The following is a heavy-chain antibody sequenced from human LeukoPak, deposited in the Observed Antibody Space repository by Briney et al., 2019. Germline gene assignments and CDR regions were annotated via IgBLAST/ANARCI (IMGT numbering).Heavy chain of an antibody. J-gene: IGHJ5*02. CDR1: GFTFSSYA. D-gene: IGHD6-13*01. Sequence: GGSLRLSCAASGFTFSSYAMHWVRQAPGKGLEWVAVISYDGSNKYYADSVKGRFTISRDNSKNTLYLQMNSLRAEDTAVYYCARDLVAAAGTGWFDPWGQGTLVTVSS. CDR2: ISYDGSNK. CDR3: ARDLVAAAGTGWFDP. V-gene: IGHV3-30-3*01.